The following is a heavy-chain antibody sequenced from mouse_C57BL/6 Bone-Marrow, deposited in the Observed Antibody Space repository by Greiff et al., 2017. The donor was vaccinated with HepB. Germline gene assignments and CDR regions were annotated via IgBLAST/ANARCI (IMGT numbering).Heavy chain of an antibody. J-gene: IGHJ1*03. V-gene: IGHV1-26*01. CDR3: AKSGWYWYFDV. CDR2: INPNNGGT. CDR1: GYTFTDYY. Sequence: EVQLQQSGPELVKPGASVKISCKASGYTFTDYYMNWVKQSHGKSLEWIGDINPNNGGTSYNQKFKGKATLTVDKSSSTAYMELRSLTSEDSAVYYCAKSGWYWYFDVWGTGTTVTVSS.